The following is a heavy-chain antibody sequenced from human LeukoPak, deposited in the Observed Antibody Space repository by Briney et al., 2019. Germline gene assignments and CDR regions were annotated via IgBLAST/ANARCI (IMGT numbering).Heavy chain of an antibody. CDR1: GFTFSSYW. Sequence: PGGSLRLSCAASGFTFSSYWMSWVRQAPGKGLEWVANIKQDGSEKYYVDSVKGRFTISRDNAKNSLYLQMNSLRAEDTAVYYCASEWSTTVANYFDYWGQGTLVTVSS. CDR3: ASEWSTTVANYFDY. V-gene: IGHV3-7*01. CDR2: IKQDGSEK. J-gene: IGHJ4*02. D-gene: IGHD4-23*01.